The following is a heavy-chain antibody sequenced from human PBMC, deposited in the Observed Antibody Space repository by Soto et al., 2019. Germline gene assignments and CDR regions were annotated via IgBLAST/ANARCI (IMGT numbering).Heavy chain of an antibody. J-gene: IGHJ5*02. D-gene: IGHD3-22*01. Sequence: SVKGSCKASGGTFSRYAISWVRQAPGQGLEWMGGIIPIFGTADYAQKFQGSVTITADESTSTAYMELSSLRSEDTAVYYCARDVSSGYYYWFDPWGQGTLVTVSS. CDR2: IIPIFGTA. CDR3: ARDVSSGYYYWFDP. V-gene: IGHV1-69*13. CDR1: GGTFSRYA.